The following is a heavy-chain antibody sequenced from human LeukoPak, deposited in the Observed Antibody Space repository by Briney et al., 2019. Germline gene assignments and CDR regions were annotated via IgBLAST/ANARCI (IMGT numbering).Heavy chain of an antibody. CDR2: IYYSGST. CDR3: ARAKSDSYYFDY. D-gene: IGHD2-15*01. J-gene: IGHJ4*02. Sequence: SETLSLTCTVSGGSISSSSYYWGWIRQPPGKGLEWIGSIYYSGSTYYNPSLKSRVTISVDTSKNQFSLKLSSVTAADTAVFYCARAKSDSYYFDYWGQGTLVTVSS. CDR1: GGSISSSSYY. V-gene: IGHV4-39*07.